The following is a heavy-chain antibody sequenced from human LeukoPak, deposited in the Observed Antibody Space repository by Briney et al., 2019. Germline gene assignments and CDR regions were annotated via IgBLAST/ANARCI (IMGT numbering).Heavy chain of an antibody. Sequence: PGGSLRLSCAASGFTFSNFGFHWVRQAPGKGLEWGAVIFYDGSRKFYADSVKGRFTISRDTSKNTLYLQLNSLRAEDTAVYYCARDDSATYYNLAYWGQGTPVTVSS. CDR2: IFYDGSRK. J-gene: IGHJ4*02. CDR1: GFTFSNFG. CDR3: ARDDSATYYNLAY. V-gene: IGHV3-33*01. D-gene: IGHD3-10*01.